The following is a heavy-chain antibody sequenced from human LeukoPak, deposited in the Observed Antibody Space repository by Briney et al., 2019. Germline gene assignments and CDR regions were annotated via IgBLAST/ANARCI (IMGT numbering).Heavy chain of an antibody. CDR2: IYSGGST. V-gene: IGHV3-53*01. J-gene: IGHJ4*02. D-gene: IGHD4-17*01. Sequence: GGSLRLSCAASGFTVSSNYMSWVRQAPGKGLEWVSVIYSGGSTYYAGSVKGRFTISRDNSKNTLYLQMNSLRAEDTAVYYCARGREEYGDYIVYFDYWGQGTLVTVSS. CDR3: ARGREEYGDYIVYFDY. CDR1: GFTVSSNY.